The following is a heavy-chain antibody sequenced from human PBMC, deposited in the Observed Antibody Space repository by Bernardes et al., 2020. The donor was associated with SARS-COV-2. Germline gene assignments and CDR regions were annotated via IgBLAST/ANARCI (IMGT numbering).Heavy chain of an antibody. CDR2: ISSSSSYI. V-gene: IGHV3-21*01. CDR1: GFTFSSYS. Sequence: GSLRLSCAASGFTFSSYSMNWVRQAPGKGLEWVSSISSSSSYIYYADSVKGRFTISRDNAKNSLYLQMNSLRAEDTAVYYCARDPYYDILTGYYPYWGQGTLVTVSS. CDR3: ARDPYYDILTGYYPY. D-gene: IGHD3-9*01. J-gene: IGHJ4*02.